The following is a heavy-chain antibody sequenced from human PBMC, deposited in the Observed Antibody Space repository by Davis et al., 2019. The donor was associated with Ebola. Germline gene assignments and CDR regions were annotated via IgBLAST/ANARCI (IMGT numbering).Heavy chain of an antibody. J-gene: IGHJ4*02. V-gene: IGHV5-51*01. D-gene: IGHD2-2*01. CDR3: ARQGTTSWDS. Sequence: GESLKISCQDSGDSFSTHWIGWVRQMPGKGLEWMGFIFPDDSDATYSPSFQGQVTFSVDKSIRTAYLHWNSLKASDTATYYCARQGTTSWDSWGQGTLVTVSS. CDR2: IFPDDSDA. CDR1: GDSFSTHW.